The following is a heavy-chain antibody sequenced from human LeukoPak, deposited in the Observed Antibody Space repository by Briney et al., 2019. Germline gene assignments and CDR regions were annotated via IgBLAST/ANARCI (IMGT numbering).Heavy chain of an antibody. CDR1: GFTFSSYW. D-gene: IGHD1-26*01. CDR2: INTDGSTT. J-gene: IGHJ4*02. Sequence: GGSLRLSCAASGFTFSSYWIHWVRQAPGKGLVWVSRINTDGSTTTYADSVKGRFTISRDNAKNTLYLQMNSLRAEDTAVYYCARFRYSGSYYFDCWAQGTLVTVSS. V-gene: IGHV3-74*01. CDR3: ARFRYSGSYYFDC.